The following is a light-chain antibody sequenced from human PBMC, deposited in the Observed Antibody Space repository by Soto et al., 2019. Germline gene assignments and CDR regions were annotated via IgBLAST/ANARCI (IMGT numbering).Light chain of an antibody. CDR2: GAS. Sequence: EIVMTQSPATLSVSPGESATLSCRASQSVSTNVAWFQQRPGQPPRLLIYGASGRATGIPAKFRGSGSGTEFTLTSGSLQSEDFAVYFCQQYANWPYTFAQGTNLEF. J-gene: IGKJ2*01. V-gene: IGKV3-15*01. CDR1: QSVSTN. CDR3: QQYANWPYT.